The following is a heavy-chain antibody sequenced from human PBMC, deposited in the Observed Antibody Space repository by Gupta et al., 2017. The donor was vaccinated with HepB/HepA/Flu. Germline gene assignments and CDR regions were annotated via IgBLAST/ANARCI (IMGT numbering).Heavy chain of an antibody. CDR2: IDESGST. CDR1: GGSLSGHY. J-gene: IGHJ2*01. V-gene: IGHV4-34*01. Sequence: QVQLQQWGAGLLKPSETLSLTCAVDGGSLSGHYWSWIRQTPGKGLEWIGDIDESGSTNYNPSLMSRVTISIDTSKKQFSLSLHSVTAADTSMYYCARGQYWSKYCDLWGRGTLVTVSS. D-gene: IGHD2/OR15-2a*01. CDR3: ARGQYWSKYCDL.